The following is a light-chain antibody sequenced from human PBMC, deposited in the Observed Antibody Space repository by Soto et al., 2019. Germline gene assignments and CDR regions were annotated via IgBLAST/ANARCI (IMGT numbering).Light chain of an antibody. Sequence: QSVLTLPASVSGSPGQSITISCTGNNSDFGSYDLVSWFQHHPGKAPKLMIYEVSKRPSGVSNRFSGSKSGNTASLTIPGLQAEDEADYFCCSYAGSSTFYVFGIGTKVTVL. J-gene: IGLJ1*01. CDR3: CSYAGSSTFYV. CDR2: EVS. V-gene: IGLV2-23*02. CDR1: NSDFGSYDL.